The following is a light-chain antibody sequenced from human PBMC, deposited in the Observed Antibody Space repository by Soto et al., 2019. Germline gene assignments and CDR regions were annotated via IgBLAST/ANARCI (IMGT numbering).Light chain of an antibody. J-gene: IGLJ1*01. CDR2: EVN. CDR3: TSYTSSTPFYV. Sequence: QSVLTQPASVSGSPGQSITISCAGTGSDVGAYNLVSWYQQHPGKAPQLIICEVNTRPSGVSNRFSGSKSGDTASLTISGLQAEDVSDYYCTSYTSSTPFYVFGTVTNVTV. CDR1: GSDVGAYNL. V-gene: IGLV2-14*02.